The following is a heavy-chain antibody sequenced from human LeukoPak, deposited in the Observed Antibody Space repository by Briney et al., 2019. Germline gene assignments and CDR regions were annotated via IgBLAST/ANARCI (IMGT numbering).Heavy chain of an antibody. J-gene: IGHJ6*03. V-gene: IGHV4-30-2*01. D-gene: IGHD2-21*01. CDR2: IYHSGST. CDR1: GVSISSGGYY. CDR3: ARLPPYCGGDCPYYYYYMDV. Sequence: SETLSLTCTVSGVSISSGGYYWSWIRQPPGKGLEWIGYIYHSGSTYYNPSLKSRVTISVDRSKNQFSLKLSSVTAADTAVYYCARLPPYCGGDCPYYYYYMDVWGKGTTVTVSS.